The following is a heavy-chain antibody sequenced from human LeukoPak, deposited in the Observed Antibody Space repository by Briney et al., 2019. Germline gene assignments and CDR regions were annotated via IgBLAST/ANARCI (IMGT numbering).Heavy chain of an antibody. J-gene: IGHJ4*02. CDR3: ARTRGDYVDC. D-gene: IGHD4-17*01. CDR2: ISFDGSNK. CDR1: GFTFSSYA. Sequence: PGRSLRLSCAASGFTFSSYAIHWVRQAPGKGLEWVAVISFDGSNKYYADSVKGRFTISRDNSKNTLYLQMNSLRAEDTAVYYCARTRGDYVDCWGQGNLVTVSS. V-gene: IGHV3-30*04.